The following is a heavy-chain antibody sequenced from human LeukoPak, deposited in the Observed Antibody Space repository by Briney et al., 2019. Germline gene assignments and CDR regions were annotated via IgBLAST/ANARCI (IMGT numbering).Heavy chain of an antibody. Sequence: GGSLRLSCAASGFTFSSYEMNWVRQAPGKGLEWVSYISSSGSTIYYADSVKGRFTISRDNSKNTLCLQMNSLRAEDTAVYYCAKDLGGGPHDTHWGQGTLVTVSS. CDR2: ISSSGSTI. J-gene: IGHJ4*02. CDR3: AKDLGGGPHDTH. D-gene: IGHD3-16*01. V-gene: IGHV3-48*03. CDR1: GFTFSSYE.